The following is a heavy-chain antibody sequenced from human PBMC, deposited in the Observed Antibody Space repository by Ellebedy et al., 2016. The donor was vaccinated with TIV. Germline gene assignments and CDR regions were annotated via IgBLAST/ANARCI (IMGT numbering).Heavy chain of an antibody. CDR3: ARDPAYDSSSSGLSNWFDP. V-gene: IGHV1-18*01. J-gene: IGHJ5*02. CDR2: ISAYNGNT. CDR1: GYTFTSYG. Sequence: ASVKVSXXASGYTFTSYGISWVRQAPGQGLEWMGWISAYNGNTNYAQKFQGRVTMTRDTSISTAYMELSRLRSDDTAVYYCARDPAYDSSSSGLSNWFDPWGQGTLVTVSS. D-gene: IGHD6-6*01.